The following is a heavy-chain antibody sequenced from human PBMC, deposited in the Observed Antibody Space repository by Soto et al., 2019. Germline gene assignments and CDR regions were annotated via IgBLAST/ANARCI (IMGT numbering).Heavy chain of an antibody. D-gene: IGHD3-9*01. V-gene: IGHV4-59*08. CDR2: IFHSGST. J-gene: IGHJ4*02. CDR3: ARTPRLPDFSTGSYKIPLDFDS. Sequence: SETLSLTCKVSGASISSYHWSWIRQPPGKGLEWIGYIFHSGSTNYNPSLKSRVTMSVDTSKTQFFLRLTSVTAADTAVYYCARTPRLPDFSTGSYKIPLDFDSWGQGILVTVSS. CDR1: GASISSYH.